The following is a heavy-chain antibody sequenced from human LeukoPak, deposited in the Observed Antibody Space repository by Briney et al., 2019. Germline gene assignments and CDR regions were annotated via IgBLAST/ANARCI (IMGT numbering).Heavy chain of an antibody. D-gene: IGHD3-16*01. V-gene: IGHV3-23*01. Sequence: PGGSLRLSCAASGFTFSNYAMSWVRQAPGKGLEWVSTIILSGASTNYADSVKGRFTISRDNSKKTMYLQMKSLRGEDTAVYYCARDGEGEWELLYHWGQGTLVTVSS. CDR1: GFTFSNYA. CDR2: IILSGAST. J-gene: IGHJ4*02. CDR3: ARDGEGEWELLYH.